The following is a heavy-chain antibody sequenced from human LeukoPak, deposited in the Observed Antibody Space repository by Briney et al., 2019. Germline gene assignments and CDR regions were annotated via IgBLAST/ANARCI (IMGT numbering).Heavy chain of an antibody. V-gene: IGHV3-7*01. CDR1: RFTYSSYW. J-gene: IGHJ4*02. Sequence: GGSLRLSCAASRFTYSSYWMSWVRQAPGEGLEWVANIQQDGSEKYYVDSVKGRFTISRDNAKNPLYLQMNSLRAEDTAVYYCARDARVVLDYWGQGTLVTVSS. D-gene: IGHD2-2*01. CDR2: IQQDGSEK. CDR3: ARDARVVLDY.